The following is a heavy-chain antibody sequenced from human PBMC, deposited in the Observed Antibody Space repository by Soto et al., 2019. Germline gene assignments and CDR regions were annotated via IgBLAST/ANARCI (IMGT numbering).Heavy chain of an antibody. CDR1: GNSFTSYS. D-gene: IGHD2-2*01. V-gene: IGHV5-51*01. CDR2: IYPGDSDT. CDR3: ARHSPQLRGYCSSTIGLCGMEV. Sequence: PGEALTHSCQASGNSFTSYSIASVTPIPGKGLEWRGIIYPGDSDTRYSPSFQGQVTISADKSMGTGYLQWSSLKASDTAMYCCARHSPQLRGYCSSTIGLCGMEVWGQRTTVTVSS. J-gene: IGHJ6*01.